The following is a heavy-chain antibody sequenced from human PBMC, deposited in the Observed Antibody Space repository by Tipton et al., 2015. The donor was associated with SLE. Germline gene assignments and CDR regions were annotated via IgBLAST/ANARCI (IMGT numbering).Heavy chain of an antibody. D-gene: IGHD3-3*01. J-gene: IGHJ5*02. CDR3: ARARRYLDFWDDLVGVDWFDP. CDR1: GGSINSANYY. Sequence: TLSLTCTVSGGSINSANYYWAWIRQSPGKGLEWIGYIHYSGSALYNPSLKRRLTISADTSKNEFSLKLSSVTAADAAVYYCARARRYLDFWDDLVGVDWFDPWGQGTLVTVSS. CDR2: IHYSGSA. V-gene: IGHV4-30-4*01.